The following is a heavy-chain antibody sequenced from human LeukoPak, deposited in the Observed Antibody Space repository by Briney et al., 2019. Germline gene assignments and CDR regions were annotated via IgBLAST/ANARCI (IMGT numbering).Heavy chain of an antibody. Sequence: SETLSLTCIVSDGSISSSSYYWGWVRQPPGKGLEWIGSIYYSGSTYYNPSLKSRVTISVDKSKSQFSLKLSSVTAADTAVYYCARGEFDGGVYFDYWGQGTLVTVSS. CDR3: ARGEFDGGVYFDY. V-gene: IGHV4-39*07. D-gene: IGHD3-16*01. CDR2: IYYSGST. J-gene: IGHJ4*02. CDR1: DGSISSSSYY.